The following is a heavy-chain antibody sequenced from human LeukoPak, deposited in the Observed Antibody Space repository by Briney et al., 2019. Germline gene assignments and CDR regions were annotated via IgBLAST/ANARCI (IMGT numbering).Heavy chain of an antibody. CDR3: ARQLRYYYGSGSSE. CDR1: GYSISSGYY. CDR2: IYHSGST. J-gene: IGHJ4*02. Sequence: SETLSLTCTVSGYSISSGYYWGWIRQPPGKGLEWIGSIYHSGSTYYNPSLKSRVTISVDTSKQQSALKLSSVTAADAAVYYCARQLRYYYGSGSSEWGQGTLVTVSS. V-gene: IGHV4-38-2*02. D-gene: IGHD3-10*01.